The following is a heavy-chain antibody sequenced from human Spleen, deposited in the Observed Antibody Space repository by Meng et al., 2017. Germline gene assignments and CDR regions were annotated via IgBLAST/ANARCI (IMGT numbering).Heavy chain of an antibody. CDR1: GGSISSDTW. CDR2: INHSGST. V-gene: IGHV4-4*02. J-gene: IGHJ4*02. Sequence: QVQLQESGPGLVKPSETLSLTCAVSGGSISSDTWWSWVRQPPGKGLEWIGEINHSGSTNYNPSLKSRVTISVDTSRNQFSLKLSSVTAADTAVYYCAVRLRNYFDYWGQGTLVTVSS. D-gene: IGHD4-17*01. CDR3: AVRLRNYFDY.